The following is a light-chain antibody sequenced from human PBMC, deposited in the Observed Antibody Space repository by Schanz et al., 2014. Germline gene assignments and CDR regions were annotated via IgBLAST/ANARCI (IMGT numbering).Light chain of an antibody. CDR3: HQYDNSPWT. Sequence: EIVLTQSPATLSLSPGERATLSCRASQSVSSYLAWYQQKPGQAPRLLIYAASSRATGIPARFSGSGSGTDFTLTISRLEPEDFAVYFCHQYDNSPWTFGQGTKVEV. J-gene: IGKJ1*01. CDR1: QSVSSY. V-gene: IGKV3-20*01. CDR2: AAS.